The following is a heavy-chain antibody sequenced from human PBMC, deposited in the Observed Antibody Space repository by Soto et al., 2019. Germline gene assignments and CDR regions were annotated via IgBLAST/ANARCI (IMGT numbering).Heavy chain of an antibody. CDR1: GGSISSGGYY. Sequence: SETLSLTCTVSGGSISSGGYYWSWIRQHPGKGLEYIGYIYYSGSTYFNPSLKSRVAISVDTSKNQFSLKLTSVTAADTAVYYCAAEVGFGPLFDYWGQGTLVTVSS. CDR3: AAEVGFGPLFDY. V-gene: IGHV4-31*03. CDR2: IYYSGST. J-gene: IGHJ4*02. D-gene: IGHD3-3*01.